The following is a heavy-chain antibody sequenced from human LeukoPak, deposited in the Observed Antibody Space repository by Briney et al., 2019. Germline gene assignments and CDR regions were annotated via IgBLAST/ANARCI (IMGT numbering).Heavy chain of an antibody. CDR1: GFTFGPYW. V-gene: IGHV3-74*01. CDR2: INPDGTTT. J-gene: IGHJ4*02. CDR3: ARGTALQDY. Sequence: GGSLRLSCAASGFTFGPYWMHWVRQAPGKGLVWVSHINPDGTTTSYADSVKGRFTISRDNAQNTLYLQMNSLRAEDTAVYYCARGTALQDYWGQGTLVTVSS. D-gene: IGHD2-2*02.